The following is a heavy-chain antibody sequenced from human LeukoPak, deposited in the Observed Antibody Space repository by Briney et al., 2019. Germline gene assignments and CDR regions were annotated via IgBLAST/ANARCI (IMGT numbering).Heavy chain of an antibody. CDR1: GSTFSNYP. CDR3: ARSEGGQWMGYFDY. J-gene: IGHJ4*02. Sequence: GGSLRLSCAASGSTFSNYPMNWVRPAPGKGLEWVSSISTSTSYIYYADSLKGRFTISRDYSKNTLYLQMNSLRAEDTAMYYCARSEGGQWMGYFDYWGQGTLVTVSS. V-gene: IGHV3-21*01. D-gene: IGHD6-19*01. CDR2: ISTSTSYI.